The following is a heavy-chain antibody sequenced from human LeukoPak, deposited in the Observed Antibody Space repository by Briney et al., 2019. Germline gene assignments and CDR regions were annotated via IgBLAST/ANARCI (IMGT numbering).Heavy chain of an antibody. Sequence: GGSLRLSCAASGFTFSTYWMTWVRQAPGKGLEWVANIKEDGSDKYYVDSVKGRFTISRDNAKSSLYLQMNGLRAEDTAVYSCAGDSGWFRFDSWGQGTLVTVSS. CDR1: GFTFSTYW. D-gene: IGHD6-13*01. V-gene: IGHV3-7*03. CDR3: AGDSGWFRFDS. CDR2: IKEDGSDK. J-gene: IGHJ4*02.